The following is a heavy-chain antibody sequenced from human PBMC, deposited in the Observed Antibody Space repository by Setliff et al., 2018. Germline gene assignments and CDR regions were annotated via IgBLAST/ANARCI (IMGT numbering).Heavy chain of an antibody. CDR1: GFTFSSYS. D-gene: IGHD6-19*01. CDR3: ARVWGPSGWAYFDY. Sequence: GVSLRLSCAASGFTFSSYSMNWVRQAPGKGLEWVSYISSSSSTIYYADSVKGRFTISRDNAKSSLFLQMNSLRAEDTAVYYCARVWGPSGWAYFDYWGQGTLVTVSS. CDR2: ISSSSSTI. V-gene: IGHV3-48*01. J-gene: IGHJ4*02.